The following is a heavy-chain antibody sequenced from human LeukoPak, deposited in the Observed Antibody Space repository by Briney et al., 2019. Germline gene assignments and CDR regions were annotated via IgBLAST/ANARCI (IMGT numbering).Heavy chain of an antibody. CDR3: RVEYSSPSRDH. V-gene: IGHV4-39*01. Sequence: SETLSLTCTVSGGSISSSSYYWAWIRQPPGKGLEWIGSIYYSGSTYYNPSLKSRVTISVDTSKNQFSLKLSSVTAADTAVYYCRVEYSSPSRDHWGQGTLVTVSS. CDR2: IYYSGST. CDR1: GGSISSSSYY. D-gene: IGHD6-6*01. J-gene: IGHJ4*02.